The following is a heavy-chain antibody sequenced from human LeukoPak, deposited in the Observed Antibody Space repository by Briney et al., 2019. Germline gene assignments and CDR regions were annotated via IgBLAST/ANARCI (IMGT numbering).Heavy chain of an antibody. D-gene: IGHD1-26*01. CDR1: GGSISSYY. Sequence: SETLSLTCTVSGGSISSYYWSWIRQPPRKGLEWIGDIYYSGSTNYHPSLKSRVTISVDTSKNQFSLKLSSVTAADTAVYFCAREGFSGSYYDYWGQGTLVTVSS. J-gene: IGHJ4*02. V-gene: IGHV4-59*01. CDR2: IYYSGST. CDR3: AREGFSGSYYDY.